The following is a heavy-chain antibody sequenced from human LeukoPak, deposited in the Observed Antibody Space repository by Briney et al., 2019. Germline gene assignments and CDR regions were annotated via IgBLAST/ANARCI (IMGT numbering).Heavy chain of an antibody. CDR2: ISTYNGNT. CDR3: ARDHDYGDYNTQDLFVY. J-gene: IGHJ4*02. Sequence: ASVKVSCKVSGYTLTELSMHWVRQAPGQGLEWMGWISTYNGNTNYAQKFQGRLTMTTDTSTTTAFMDLRSLRSDDTAVYYCARDHDYGDYNTQDLFVYWGQGTLVTVSS. V-gene: IGHV1-18*01. D-gene: IGHD4-17*01. CDR1: GYTLTELS.